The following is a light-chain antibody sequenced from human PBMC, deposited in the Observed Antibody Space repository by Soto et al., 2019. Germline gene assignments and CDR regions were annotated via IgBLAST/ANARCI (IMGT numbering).Light chain of an antibody. CDR3: QKNNNWLRK. Sequence: EIVMTQSPATLSVSPGERATLSCRASQSVSSNSAWYQQKPGQAPRLLIYGASTRATGIPARFIGSGSGTDVTLTISSLQSEDFAVYYCQKNNNWLRKFGQGTKLDFK. J-gene: IGKJ1*01. CDR1: QSVSSN. CDR2: GAS. V-gene: IGKV3-15*01.